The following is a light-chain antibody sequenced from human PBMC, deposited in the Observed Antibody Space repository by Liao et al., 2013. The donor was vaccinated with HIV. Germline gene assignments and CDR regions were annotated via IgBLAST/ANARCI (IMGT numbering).Light chain of an antibody. CDR2: DDT. CDR1: NIGSKS. CDR3: QVWDSSSDQGV. J-gene: IGLJ1*01. Sequence: SYELTQPPSVSVAPGKTARITCGGNNIGSKSVHWYQQKPGQAPVLVMYDDTDRPSGIPDRISGSNSGNTATLTISRVEAGDEADYYCQVWDSSSDQGVFGTGTKVTVL. V-gene: IGLV3-21*01.